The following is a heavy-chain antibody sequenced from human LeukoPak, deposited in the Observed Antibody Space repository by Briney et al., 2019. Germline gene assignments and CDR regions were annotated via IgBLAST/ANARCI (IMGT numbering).Heavy chain of an antibody. D-gene: IGHD2-8*01. V-gene: IGHV3-33*01. J-gene: IGHJ3*01. CDR3: ARDDTLPDNGLDA. Sequence: AGGSLRLSCAASGFSFSSHGMHWVRQAPGKGLEWLAVMGSDGVRGSYADSVRGRLTISRDNSKNMLFLQLNSLRVEDTAVYYCARDDTLPDNGLDAWGQGTMVTVSS. CDR1: GFSFSSHG. CDR2: MGSDGVRG.